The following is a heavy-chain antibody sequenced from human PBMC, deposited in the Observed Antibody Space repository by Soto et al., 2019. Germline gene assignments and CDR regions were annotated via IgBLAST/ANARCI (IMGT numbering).Heavy chain of an antibody. CDR2: ISAYNGNT. Sequence: ASVKVSCKASGYTFTSYGISWVRQAPGQGLEWMGWISAYNGNTNYAQKLQGRVTMTTDTSTSTAYMELRSLRSDDTAVYYCARVYTYYYYYYYMDVWGKGTTVTVSS. D-gene: IGHD4-4*01. J-gene: IGHJ6*03. V-gene: IGHV1-18*01. CDR1: GYTFTSYG. CDR3: ARVYTYYYYYYYMDV.